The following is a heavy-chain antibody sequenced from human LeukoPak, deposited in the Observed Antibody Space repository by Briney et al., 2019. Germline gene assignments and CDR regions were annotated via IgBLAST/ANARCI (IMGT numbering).Heavy chain of an antibody. J-gene: IGHJ6*02. CDR1: GFSFSDYY. Sequence: GRSLRLSCAASGFSFSDYYMSWIRQAPGKGLEWVSYISSSGGNIYYADSVKGRFTISRDNAKNSLYLQMNSLRAEDTAVYYCARADGYNPIYYYYGMDVWGQGTTVTVSS. V-gene: IGHV3-11*01. CDR3: ARADGYNPIYYYYGMDV. D-gene: IGHD5-24*01. CDR2: ISSSGGNI.